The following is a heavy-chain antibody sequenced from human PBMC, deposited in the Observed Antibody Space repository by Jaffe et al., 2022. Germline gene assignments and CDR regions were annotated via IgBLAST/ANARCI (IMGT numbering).Heavy chain of an antibody. D-gene: IGHD3-3*01. J-gene: IGHJ6*03. CDR2: ISSSSSYI. CDR1: GFTFSSYS. V-gene: IGHV3-21*01. CDR3: ASFNQAIFPPTDMDV. Sequence: EVQLVESGGGLVKPGGSLRLSCAASGFTFSSYSMNWVRQAPGKGLEWVSSISSSSSYIYYADSVKGRFTISRDNAKNSLYLQMNSLRAEDTAVYYCASFNQAIFPPTDMDVWGKGTTVTVSS.